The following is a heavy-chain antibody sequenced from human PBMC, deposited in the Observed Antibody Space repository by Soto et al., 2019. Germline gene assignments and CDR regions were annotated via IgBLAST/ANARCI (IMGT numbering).Heavy chain of an antibody. CDR1: GGSISSGDYY. J-gene: IGHJ5*02. CDR2: IYYSGST. D-gene: IGHD3-10*01. V-gene: IGHV4-30-4*01. CDR3: ARGSDYYYGSGSPHWFDP. Sequence: PSETLSLTCTVSGGSISSGDYYWSWIRQPPGKGLEWIGYIYYSGSTYYNPSLKSRVTISVDTSKNQFSLKLSSVTAADTAVYYCARGSDYYYGSGSPHWFDPWGQGTLVTVSS.